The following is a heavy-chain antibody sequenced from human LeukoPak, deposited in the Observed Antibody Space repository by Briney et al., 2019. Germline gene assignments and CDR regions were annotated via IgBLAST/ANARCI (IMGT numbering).Heavy chain of an antibody. D-gene: IGHD6-13*01. J-gene: IGHJ4*01. CDR3: ARDGTAAGLYFDL. V-gene: IGHV3-7*01. CDR2: INQNGGEK. CDR1: GFTFSDYW. Sequence: GGSLRLSCAVSGFTFSDYWMNWVRQAPGKGLEWVASINQNGGEKSYVDSVKGRFTVSRDNPKNSLYLQMSSLRAEDTAVYYCARDGTAAGLYFDLWGQGTLVTVSS.